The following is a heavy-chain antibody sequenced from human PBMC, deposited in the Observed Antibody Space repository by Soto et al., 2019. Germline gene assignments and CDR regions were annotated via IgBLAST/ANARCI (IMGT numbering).Heavy chain of an antibody. CDR2: IYYSGST. CDR3: ARCLHTAMVNF. D-gene: IGHD5-18*01. CDR1: GGSISSGGYY. Sequence: SETLSLTCTVSGGSISSGGYYWSWIRQHPGKGLEWIGYIYYSGSTYYNPSLKSRVTISVDTSKNQFSLKLSSVTAADTAVYYCARCLHTAMVNFWGQGTLVTVSS. J-gene: IGHJ4*02. V-gene: IGHV4-31*03.